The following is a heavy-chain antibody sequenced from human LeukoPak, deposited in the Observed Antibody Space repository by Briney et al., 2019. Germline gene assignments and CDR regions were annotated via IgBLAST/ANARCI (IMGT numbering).Heavy chain of an antibody. V-gene: IGHV4-31*03. J-gene: IGHJ3*02. D-gene: IGHD3-22*01. Sequence: PSETLSLTCTVSGGSISSGGYYWSWIRQHPGKGLEGIGYIYYSGSTYYNPSLKSRVTISVDTSKNQFSLKLSSVTAADTAVYYCARDYYDSSGYYPTYAFDIWGQGTMVTVSS. CDR1: GGSISSGGYY. CDR3: ARDYYDSSGYYPTYAFDI. CDR2: IYYSGST.